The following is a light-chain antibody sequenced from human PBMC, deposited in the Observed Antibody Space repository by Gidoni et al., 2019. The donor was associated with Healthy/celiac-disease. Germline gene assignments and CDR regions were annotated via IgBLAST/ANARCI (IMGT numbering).Light chain of an antibody. J-gene: IGKJ1*01. CDR2: GAS. CDR3: HQYGSSPRT. Sequence: EIVLTQSPGTLSVSPWERATLPCRASQSVSSSDLAWYQQKPGQAPRHLIYGASSRATGIPDRFSGSWSGTDFTLTIRRLEPEDFAVYYCHQYGSSPRTFGQGTKVEIK. V-gene: IGKV3-20*01. CDR1: QSVSSSD.